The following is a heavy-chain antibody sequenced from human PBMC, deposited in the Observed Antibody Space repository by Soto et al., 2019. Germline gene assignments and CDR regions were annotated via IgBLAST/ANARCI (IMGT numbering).Heavy chain of an antibody. CDR3: ARDLSWGSKWYYYMDV. CDR2: ISSSSTNI. V-gene: IGHV3-48*02. D-gene: IGHD3-16*01. Sequence: EVQLVDSGGGLVQPGGSLRLSCAASGFTISGNAMNWVRQAPGRGLEWVSYISSSSTNIHYADSVRGRFTISRDNAKNSLYLQMNSLRDEDTAVYRCARDLSWGSKWYYYMDVWGKGTTVTVSS. CDR1: GFTISGNA. J-gene: IGHJ6*03.